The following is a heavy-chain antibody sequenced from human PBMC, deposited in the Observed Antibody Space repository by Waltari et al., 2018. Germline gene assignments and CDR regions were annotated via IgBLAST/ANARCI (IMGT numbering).Heavy chain of an antibody. Sequence: QVQLVQSGAEVKKPGASVKISCKASGYTFNRFAIHWVRQAPGQRLEWMGWINAGDGNTKYSQEFQGRVTITRDTSARTAYMELSGLRSEDMAVYYCARDVTYYYDSSGYSPDYWGQGTLVTVSS. CDR1: GYTFNRFA. CDR2: INAGDGNT. D-gene: IGHD3-22*01. V-gene: IGHV1-3*03. J-gene: IGHJ4*02. CDR3: ARDVTYYYDSSGYSPDY.